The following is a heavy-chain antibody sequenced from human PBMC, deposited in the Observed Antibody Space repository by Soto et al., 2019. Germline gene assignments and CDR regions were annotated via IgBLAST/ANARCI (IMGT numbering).Heavy chain of an antibody. CDR3: AKGRGFYSDNYFDP. V-gene: IGHV4-4*07. Sequence: SETVSLSSPVSGDSIRKSYWSWIRQPAGEALDXIGHIYSSGNAQYNPSLRSRVTMSQDTYNNQFSLSLKYVTAADTAIYFCAKGRGFYSDNYFDPWGQGTQVTVSS. J-gene: IGHJ5*02. CDR1: GDSIRKSY. CDR2: IYSSGNA. D-gene: IGHD3-22*01.